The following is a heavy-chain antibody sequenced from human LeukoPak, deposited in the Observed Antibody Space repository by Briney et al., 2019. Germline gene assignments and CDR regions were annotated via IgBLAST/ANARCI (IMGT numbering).Heavy chain of an antibody. CDR2: INAGNGNT. CDR1: GYTCTSYA. V-gene: IGHV1-3*01. CDR3: ARESTDENYFDY. J-gene: IGHJ4*02. Sequence: ASVKVSCKASGYTCTSYAMHWVRQAAGQRLEWMGWINAGNGNTKYSQKFQGRVTITRDTSTSTVYMELSSLRSEDTAVYYCARESTDENYFDYWGQGTLVTVSS.